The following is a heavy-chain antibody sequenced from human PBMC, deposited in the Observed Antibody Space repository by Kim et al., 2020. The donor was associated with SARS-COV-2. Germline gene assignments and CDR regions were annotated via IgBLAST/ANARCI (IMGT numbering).Heavy chain of an antibody. CDR1: GGSISSSSYY. J-gene: IGHJ5*02. CDR3: AIVVVPAAKGGWFDP. D-gene: IGHD2-2*01. Sequence: SETLSLTCTVSGGSISSSSYYWGWIRQPPGKGLEWIGSIYYSGSTYYNPSLKSRVTISVDTSKNQFSLKLSSVTAADTAVYYCAIVVVPAAKGGWFDPWGQGTLVTVSS. CDR2: IYYSGST. V-gene: IGHV4-39*01.